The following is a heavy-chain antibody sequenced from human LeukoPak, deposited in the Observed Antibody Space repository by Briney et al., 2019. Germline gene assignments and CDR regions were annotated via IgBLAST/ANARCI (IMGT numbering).Heavy chain of an antibody. J-gene: IGHJ4*02. CDR2: INWSGGST. Sequence: GGSLRLSCTASGFAFDEHGMSWVRHVPGKGLEWASGINWSGGSTGYADPLRGRFTISRDNAKNSLYLQMDSLRAEDTALYYCARAPITSPFYFDYWGQGTLVTVSS. V-gene: IGHV3-20*04. D-gene: IGHD2-2*01. CDR1: GFAFDEHG. CDR3: ARAPITSPFYFDY.